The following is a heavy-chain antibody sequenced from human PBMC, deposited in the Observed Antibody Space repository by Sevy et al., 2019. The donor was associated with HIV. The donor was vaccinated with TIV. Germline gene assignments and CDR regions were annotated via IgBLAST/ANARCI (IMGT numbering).Heavy chain of an antibody. Sequence: GGSLRLSCVVSGFTLSSYAMSWVRQAPGKGLVWVSGISGSGGSTYYADSVKGRFTISRDNAKNTLFLQMNILRAEDTAVYYCVNGGYYYDSSGYFSFHYWGQGTLVTVSS. V-gene: IGHV3-23*01. CDR1: GFTLSSYA. J-gene: IGHJ4*02. CDR2: ISGSGGST. D-gene: IGHD3-22*01. CDR3: VNGGYYYDSSGYFSFHY.